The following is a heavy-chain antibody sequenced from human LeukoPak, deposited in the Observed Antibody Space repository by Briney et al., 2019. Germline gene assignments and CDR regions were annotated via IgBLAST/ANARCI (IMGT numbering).Heavy chain of an antibody. V-gene: IGHV3-30*02. D-gene: IGHD6-6*01. J-gene: IGHJ6*03. CDR3: AKDKGSTYSSSSYYYMDV. Sequence: PGGSLRLSCAASGFTFRDYGMHWVRQAPGKGLEWVAFIRYDGSNKYYADSVKGRFTISRDNSKNTLYLQMNSLRAEDTAVYYCAKDKGSTYSSSSYYYMDVWGKGTTVTVSS. CDR2: IRYDGSNK. CDR1: GFTFRDYG.